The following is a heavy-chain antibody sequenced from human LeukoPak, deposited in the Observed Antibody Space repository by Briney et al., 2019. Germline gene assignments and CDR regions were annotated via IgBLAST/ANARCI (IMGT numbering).Heavy chain of an antibody. CDR1: GFTFSSYA. CDR3: ARVMRYEVNYYYYYGMDV. V-gene: IGHV3-7*01. J-gene: IGHJ6*02. Sequence: GGSLRLSCAASGFTFSSYAMSWVRQAPGKGLEWVVNIKQDGSEKYYVDSVKGRFTISRDNAKNSLYLQMNSLRAEDTAVYYCARVMRYEVNYYYYYGMDVWGQGTTVTVSS. CDR2: IKQDGSEK. D-gene: IGHD1-1*01.